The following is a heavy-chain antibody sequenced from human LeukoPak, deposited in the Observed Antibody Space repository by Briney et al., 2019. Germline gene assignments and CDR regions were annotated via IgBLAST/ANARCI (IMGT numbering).Heavy chain of an antibody. CDR1: GFTFSSYA. J-gene: IGHJ4*02. D-gene: IGHD6-6*01. V-gene: IGHV3-23*01. CDR2: ISGSVGST. CDR3: AKDQYSSSSSYFDY. Sequence: GGSLRLSCAASGFTFSSYAMSWVRQAPGKGLEWVSAISGSVGSTYYADSEKGRFTLSRDNTKNSLYLQMNSLRAEDTAVYYCAKDQYSSSSSYFDYWGQGTLVTVSS.